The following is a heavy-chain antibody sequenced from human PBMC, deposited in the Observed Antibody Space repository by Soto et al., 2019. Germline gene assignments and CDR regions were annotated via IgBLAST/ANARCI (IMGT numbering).Heavy chain of an antibody. D-gene: IGHD1-26*01. Sequence: GASVKVSCKASGGTFSSCGISWVRQAPGQGLEWMGWISAYNGNTNYAQKLQGRVTMTTDTSTSTAYMELRSLRSDDTAVYYCARAKLYSGSYYFDYWGQGTLVTVSS. CDR3: ARAKLYSGSYYFDY. J-gene: IGHJ4*02. CDR2: ISAYNGNT. V-gene: IGHV1-18*04. CDR1: GGTFSSCG.